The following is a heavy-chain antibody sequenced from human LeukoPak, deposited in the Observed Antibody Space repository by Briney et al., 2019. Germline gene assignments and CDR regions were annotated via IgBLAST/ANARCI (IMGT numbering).Heavy chain of an antibody. J-gene: IGHJ5*02. CDR1: GYTFTNYA. V-gene: IGHV1-3*01. D-gene: IGHD4-17*01. Sequence: ASVKVSCKASGYTFTNYAMHWVRQAPGQRLEWMGWINAGNGDTKYSQKFQGRVTISRDTSASTAYMELSSLRSEDTAVYYCARDQGRTVTTYNWFDPWGQGTLVTVSS. CDR3: ARDQGRTVTTYNWFDP. CDR2: INAGNGDT.